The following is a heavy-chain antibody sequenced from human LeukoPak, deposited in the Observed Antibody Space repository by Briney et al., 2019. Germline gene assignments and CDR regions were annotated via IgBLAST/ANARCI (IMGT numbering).Heavy chain of an antibody. V-gene: IGHV4-59*01. J-gene: IGHJ4*02. CDR2: IYYSGST. CDR1: GGSISSYY. Sequence: SETLSLTCTVSGGSISSYYWSWIRQPPGKGLEWIGYIYYSGSTNYNPSLKSRVTISVDTSKNQFSLKLSSVTAADTAVYYCAREGYYDSNGYPDYWGQGTLVTVSS. D-gene: IGHD3-22*01. CDR3: AREGYYDSNGYPDY.